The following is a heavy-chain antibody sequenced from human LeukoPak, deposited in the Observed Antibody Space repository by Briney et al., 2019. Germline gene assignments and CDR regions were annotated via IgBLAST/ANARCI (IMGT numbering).Heavy chain of an antibody. J-gene: IGHJ4*02. Sequence: PGGSLRLSCAASGFTFSTYAMTWVRQAPGKGLEWVSAISGSGGNTYYADSVKGRFTISRDNSNNTVYLQMNSLRAEDTAVYYCAKDQSRVGASDPFDYWGQGMQVGVSS. CDR3: AKDQSRVGASDPFDY. V-gene: IGHV3-23*01. CDR2: ISGSGGNT. D-gene: IGHD1-26*01. CDR1: GFTFSTYA.